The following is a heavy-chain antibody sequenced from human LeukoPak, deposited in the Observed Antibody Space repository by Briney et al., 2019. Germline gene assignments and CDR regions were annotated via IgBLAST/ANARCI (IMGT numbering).Heavy chain of an antibody. D-gene: IGHD1-26*01. CDR2: ITYDGSNK. V-gene: IGHV3-30-3*01. Sequence: GGSLRLSCAASGFTFSSNAMHWVRQAPGKGLEWVAVITYDGSNKYYADSVKGRFTISRDNSKNTLYLQMNSLRAEDTAVYYCARGLLGAPTSYFDYWGQGALVTVSS. CDR1: GFTFSSNA. J-gene: IGHJ4*02. CDR3: ARGLLGAPTSYFDY.